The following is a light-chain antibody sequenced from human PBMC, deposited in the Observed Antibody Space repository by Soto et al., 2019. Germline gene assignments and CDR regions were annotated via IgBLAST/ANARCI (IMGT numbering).Light chain of an antibody. Sequence: EIVMTQSPATLSVSPGEGATLSCKASQNVYNNLAWYQQRPGQPPRLLIYDASTRATGISARFSGSGYGTKFTLTISSLQSEDFAVYFCQQGRNWPLTFGRGTKVAIK. J-gene: IGKJ4*01. CDR1: QNVYNN. CDR2: DAS. CDR3: QQGRNWPLT. V-gene: IGKV3-15*01.